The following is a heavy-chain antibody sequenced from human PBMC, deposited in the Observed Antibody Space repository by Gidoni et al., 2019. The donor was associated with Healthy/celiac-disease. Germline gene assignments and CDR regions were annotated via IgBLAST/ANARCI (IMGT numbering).Heavy chain of an antibody. J-gene: IGHJ4*02. V-gene: IGHV3-21*01. CDR3: ARDLGDFWSGRMGSFDY. D-gene: IGHD3-3*01. CDR1: GFPFSSYS. CDR2: ISSSSSYI. Sequence: EVQLVESGGGLVKPGGSLRLSCAASGFPFSSYSMNWVRQAPGKGLEWVSSISSSSSYIYYADSVKGRFTISRDNAKNSLYLQMNSLRAEDTAVYYCARDLGDFWSGRMGSFDYWGQGSLVTVSS.